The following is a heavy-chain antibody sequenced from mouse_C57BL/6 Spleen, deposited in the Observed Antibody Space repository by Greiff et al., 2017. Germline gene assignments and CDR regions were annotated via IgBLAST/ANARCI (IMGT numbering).Heavy chain of an antibody. CDR3: ASGYYGISWRYAMDY. CDR1: GFTFSDYG. D-gene: IGHD1-1*01. CDR2: ISSGSSTI. Sequence: EVHLVESGGGLVKPGGSLKLSCAASGFTFSDYGMHWVRQAPEKGLEWVAYISSGSSTIYYADTVKGRFTISRDNAKNTLFLQMTSLRSEDTAMYYCASGYYGISWRYAMDYWGQGTSVTVSS. J-gene: IGHJ4*01. V-gene: IGHV5-17*01.